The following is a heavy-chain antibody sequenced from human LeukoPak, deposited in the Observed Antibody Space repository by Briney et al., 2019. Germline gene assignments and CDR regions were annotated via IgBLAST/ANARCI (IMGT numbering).Heavy chain of an antibody. Sequence: GGSLRLSCAASGFTFSSYSMNWVRQAPGKGLEWVSAISGSGGSTYYADSVKGRFTISRDNSKNTLYLQMNSLRAEDTAVYYCAKDDSSPAVSNWFDPWGQGTLVTVSS. CDR2: ISGSGGST. CDR3: AKDDSSPAVSNWFDP. CDR1: GFTFSSYS. D-gene: IGHD6-13*01. J-gene: IGHJ5*02. V-gene: IGHV3-23*01.